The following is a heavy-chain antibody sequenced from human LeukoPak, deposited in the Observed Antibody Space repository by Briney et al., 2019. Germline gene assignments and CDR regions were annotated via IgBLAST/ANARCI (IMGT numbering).Heavy chain of an antibody. D-gene: IGHD3-22*01. V-gene: IGHV3-23*01. CDR2: ITSSGSNT. CDR3: AKRDTSGSYYFDY. Sequence: GGSLRLSCAASGFTFSSYSMSWVRQAPGKGLEWVSAITSSGSNTYFADSVKGRFTISRDNSKNTLYLQMNSLRAEDTAVYLCAKRDTSGSYYFDYWGQGTLVTVSS. CDR1: GFTFSSYS. J-gene: IGHJ4*02.